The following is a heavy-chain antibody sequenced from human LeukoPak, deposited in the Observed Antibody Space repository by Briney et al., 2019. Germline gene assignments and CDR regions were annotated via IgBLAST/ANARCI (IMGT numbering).Heavy chain of an antibody. J-gene: IGHJ5*02. D-gene: IGHD3-22*01. CDR2: IYYSGNT. CDR3: ARDREGYYYDSSGYSVGPNWFDP. V-gene: IGHV4-39*02. Sequence: SETLSLTCTVSGDSISSSNSYWGWIRQPPGKGLEWVGSIYYSGNTYYNASLKSRVTISVDTSKNQFSLKPTSVTAADTAVYYCARDREGYYYDSSGYSVGPNWFDPWGQGTLVTVSS. CDR1: GDSISSSNSY.